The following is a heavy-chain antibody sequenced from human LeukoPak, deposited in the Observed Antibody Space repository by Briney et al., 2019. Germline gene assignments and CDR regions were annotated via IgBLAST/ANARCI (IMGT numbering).Heavy chain of an antibody. Sequence: PSETLPLTCTVSGGSISSGDYYWSWIRQPPGKGLEWIGYIYYSGSTYYNPSLKSRVTISVDTSKNQFSLKLSSVTAADTAVYYCARDGGYYDSSGVDYWGQGTLVTVSS. D-gene: IGHD3-22*01. V-gene: IGHV4-30-4*01. CDR3: ARDGGYYDSSGVDY. CDR1: GGSISSGDYY. J-gene: IGHJ4*02. CDR2: IYYSGST.